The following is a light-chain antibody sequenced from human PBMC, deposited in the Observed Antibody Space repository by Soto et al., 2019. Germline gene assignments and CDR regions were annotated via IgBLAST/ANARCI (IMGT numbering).Light chain of an antibody. CDR2: EVN. Sequence: QSALTQPASVSGSPGQSITISCTGTHSDVGGYDRVSWYQQNPGKAPTLMIYEVNKLPSGVSNRFSGSKSGKTASLTISGLQAEDEADYYCCSSVGGPIWVFGGGTKRTVL. J-gene: IGLJ3*02. CDR3: CSSVGGPIWV. CDR1: HSDVGGYDR. V-gene: IGLV2-23*02.